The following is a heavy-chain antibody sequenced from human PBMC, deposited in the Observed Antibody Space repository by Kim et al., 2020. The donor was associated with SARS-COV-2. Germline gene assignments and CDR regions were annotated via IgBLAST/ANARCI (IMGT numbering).Heavy chain of an antibody. D-gene: IGHD6-19*01. J-gene: IGHJ4*02. V-gene: IGHV5-10-1*01. Sequence: SPSFQGHVTISADKSISTAYLQWSSLKASDTAMYYCARPIAVAGPEQFDYWGQGTLVTVSS. CDR3: ARPIAVAGPEQFDY.